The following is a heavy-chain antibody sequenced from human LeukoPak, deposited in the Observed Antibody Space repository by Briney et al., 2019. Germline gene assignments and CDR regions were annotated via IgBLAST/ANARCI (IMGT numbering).Heavy chain of an antibody. CDR1: GDSLNNNF. J-gene: IGHJ3*02. CDR2: IFHSGTT. Sequence: ETLSLTCSVSGDSLNNNFWSRIRQPPGRGLEWIGYIFHSGTTNYSPSLKSRVSISLDASKNQFSLMLTAVTGADTAVYYCARRMITTSDSFDIWGQGTMVTVSS. D-gene: IGHD3-16*01. CDR3: ARRMITTSDSFDI. V-gene: IGHV4-59*01.